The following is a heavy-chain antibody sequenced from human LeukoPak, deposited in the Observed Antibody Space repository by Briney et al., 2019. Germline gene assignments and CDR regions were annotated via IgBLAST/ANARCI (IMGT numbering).Heavy chain of an antibody. CDR2: INHSGST. D-gene: IGHD6-6*01. V-gene: IGHV4-34*01. CDR1: GGSFSGYY. J-gene: IGHJ4*02. CDR3: ARAKQLSFDY. Sequence: SETLSLTCAVYGGSFSGYYWSWIRQPPGKGLEWIGEINHSGSTNYNPSLKSRVTISVDTSKNQFSLKLSSVTAADTAVYYCARAKQLSFDYWGQGTLVTVSS.